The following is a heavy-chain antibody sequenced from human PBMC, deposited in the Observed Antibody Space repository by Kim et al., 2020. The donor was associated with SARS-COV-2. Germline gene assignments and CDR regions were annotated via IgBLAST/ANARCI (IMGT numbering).Heavy chain of an antibody. D-gene: IGHD3-16*01. V-gene: IGHV4-34*01. Sequence: SETLSLTCAAYGCSFSGYYRSWIRQPLGKGLEWIGEIKIIASTNSFLFLKCCATLSVDTSKNQFSLKLKLVPAVDTAVYYCARGPVYDFGLGCTWHRFD. CDR2: IKIIAST. CDR1: GCSFSGYY. J-gene: IGHJ5*01. CDR3: ARGPVYDFGLGCTWHRFD.